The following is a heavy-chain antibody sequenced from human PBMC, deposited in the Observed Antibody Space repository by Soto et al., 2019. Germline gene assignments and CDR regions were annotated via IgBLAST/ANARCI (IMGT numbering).Heavy chain of an antibody. J-gene: IGHJ3*02. D-gene: IGHD3-16*01. CDR1: GFTVSNNY. Sequence: EVQVVESGGGLIQPGGSLRLSCAASGFTVSNNYMSWVRQAPGKGLAWVSVIYSDGSPYYVDSVKGRFTISRDNPKHTLYLQTNSLRAKATAVYYCVSESHLRGGGGFDICGQGTMVTVSS. CDR3: VSESHLRGGGGFDI. V-gene: IGHV3-53*01. CDR2: IYSDGSP.